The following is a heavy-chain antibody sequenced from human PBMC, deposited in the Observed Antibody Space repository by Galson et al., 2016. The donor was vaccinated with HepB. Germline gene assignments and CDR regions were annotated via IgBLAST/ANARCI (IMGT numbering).Heavy chain of an antibody. J-gene: IGHJ5*02. Sequence: SLRLSCAASEFTFDDYAMHWVRQAPGKGLEWVSGISWNSGSSGYADSVKGRFTVSRDNAKNSLYLQMNSLRAEDTAVYYCARGGASCSGGSCYFWFDPWGQGTPVTVSS. CDR3: ARGGASCSGGSCYFWFDP. CDR2: ISWNSGSS. D-gene: IGHD2-15*01. V-gene: IGHV3-9*01. CDR1: EFTFDDYA.